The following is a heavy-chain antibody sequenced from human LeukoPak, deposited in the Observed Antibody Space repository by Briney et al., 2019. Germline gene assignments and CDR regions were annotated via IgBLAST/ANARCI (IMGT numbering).Heavy chain of an antibody. Sequence: SETLSLTCTVSGGSLSSGGYYWSWIRQHPGTGLEWIGYIYYSGSTYYNPSLKSRATISVDTSKNQFSLKLSSVTAADTAVYYCARWGSSGYFFDYWGQGTLVTVSS. D-gene: IGHD3-22*01. J-gene: IGHJ4*02. CDR1: GGSLSSGGYY. CDR3: ARWGSSGYFFDY. V-gene: IGHV4-31*03. CDR2: IYYSGST.